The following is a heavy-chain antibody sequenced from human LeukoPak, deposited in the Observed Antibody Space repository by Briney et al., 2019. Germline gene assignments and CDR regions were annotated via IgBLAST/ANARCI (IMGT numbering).Heavy chain of an antibody. CDR3: ATLREGYRSGGSCYDFGMDV. Sequence: PSETLSLTCTVSGGSISSYYWSWIRQPPGKGLEWIGYIYYSGSTNYNPSLKSRVTISVDTSKNQFSLKLSSVTAADTAVYYCATLREGYRSGGSCYDFGMDVWGQGTTVTVSS. D-gene: IGHD2-15*01. V-gene: IGHV4-59*01. J-gene: IGHJ6*02. CDR1: GGSISSYY. CDR2: IYYSGST.